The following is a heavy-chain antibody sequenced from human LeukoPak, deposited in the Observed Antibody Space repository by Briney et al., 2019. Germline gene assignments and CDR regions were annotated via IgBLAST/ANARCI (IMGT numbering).Heavy chain of an antibody. CDR2: ISSSGSTI. J-gene: IGHJ4*02. Sequence: GGSLRLSCAASGFTFSSYAMSWVRQAPGKGLEWVSYISSSGSTIYYADSVKGRFTISRDNAKNSLYLQMNSLRAEDTAVYYCARDMSGWYPTWSDWGQGTLVTVSS. CDR3: ARDMSGWYPTWSD. CDR1: GFTFSSYA. V-gene: IGHV3-48*04. D-gene: IGHD6-19*01.